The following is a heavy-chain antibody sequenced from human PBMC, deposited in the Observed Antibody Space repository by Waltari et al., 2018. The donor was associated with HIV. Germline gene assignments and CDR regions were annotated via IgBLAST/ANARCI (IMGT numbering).Heavy chain of an antibody. Sequence: QLQLVESGGRVVQPGRSLRLSCAASGFTFKPYGLQRVRQAPGKGLEWVAVISYDGSNKDYGDSVKGRFTISKDNSKSTLYLQMNSLRAEDTAVYYCAKDISANYYDSQGGWYYDLWGRGTLVTVSS. CDR1: GFTFKPYG. CDR3: AKDISANYYDSQGGWYYDL. J-gene: IGHJ2*01. V-gene: IGHV3-30*18. D-gene: IGHD3-22*01. CDR2: ISYDGSNK.